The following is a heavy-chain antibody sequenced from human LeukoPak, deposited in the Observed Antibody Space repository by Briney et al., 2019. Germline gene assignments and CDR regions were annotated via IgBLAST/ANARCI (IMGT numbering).Heavy chain of an antibody. CDR3: ARAPTVTDWFDP. CDR1: GGSISGSSYY. CDR2: GFYSGSA. Sequence: PPETLSLTCTVSGGSISGSSYYWAWIRQPPGKGLEWIGSGFYSGSAYYNPSLKSRVTISVDTSKNQFSLNLSSVTAADTAVYYCARAPTVTDWFDPWGQGTLVTVCS. V-gene: IGHV4-39*01. D-gene: IGHD4-17*01. J-gene: IGHJ5*02.